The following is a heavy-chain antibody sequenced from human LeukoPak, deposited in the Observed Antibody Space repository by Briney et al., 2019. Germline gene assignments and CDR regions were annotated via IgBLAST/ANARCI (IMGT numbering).Heavy chain of an antibody. CDR1: GGSFSGYY. CDR3: ARVPNGYGYYFDY. D-gene: IGHD2-8*01. V-gene: IGHV4-34*01. CDR2: INHSGST. Sequence: KPSETLSLTCAVYGGSFSGYYWSWIRQPPGKGLEWIAEINHSGSTNYNPSLKSRVTISVDTSKNQFSLKLSSVTAADTTVYYCARVPNGYGYYFDYWGQGTLVTVSS. J-gene: IGHJ4*02.